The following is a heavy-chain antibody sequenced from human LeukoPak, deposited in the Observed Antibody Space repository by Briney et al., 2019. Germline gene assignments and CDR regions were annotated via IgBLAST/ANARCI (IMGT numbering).Heavy chain of an antibody. J-gene: IGHJ6*03. CDR3: ARDYGDSPGNYYYYMDV. D-gene: IGHD4-17*01. Sequence: GGSLRLSCAASGFTFSSYWMSWVRQAPGKGLEWVANIKQDGSEKYYVDSVKGRFTISRDNAKSSLYLQMNSLRAEDTAVYYCARDYGDSPGNYYYYMDVWGKGTTVTVSS. CDR2: IKQDGSEK. CDR1: GFTFSSYW. V-gene: IGHV3-7*01.